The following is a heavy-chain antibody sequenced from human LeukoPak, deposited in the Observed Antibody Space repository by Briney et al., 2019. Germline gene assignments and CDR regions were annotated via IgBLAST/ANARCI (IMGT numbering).Heavy chain of an antibody. V-gene: IGHV4-59*08. CDR2: IYHSGST. CDR3: ARHPGQLALDY. D-gene: IGHD2-2*01. Sequence: SETLSLTCSVSGDSITDYYWSWLRQSPGKGLEWVGYIYHSGSTNYNPSLKSRVTISVDTSKNQFSLKLSSVTAADTAVYYCARHPGQLALDYWGQGTLVTVSS. J-gene: IGHJ4*02. CDR1: GDSITDYY.